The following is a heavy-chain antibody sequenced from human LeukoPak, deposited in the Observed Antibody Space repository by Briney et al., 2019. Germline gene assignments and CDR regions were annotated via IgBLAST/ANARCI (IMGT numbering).Heavy chain of an antibody. CDR2: ISSSGSTI. D-gene: IGHD2-15*01. V-gene: IGHV3-48*03. CDR3: AREDVGCSPDC. CDR1: GFTLNNFE. Sequence: GGSLRLSCAASGFTLNNFEMNWVRQAPGKGLEWVSFISSSGSTIYYAESVKGRFTISRDDAKNSLYLQMNSLRADDTAIYYCAREDVGCSPDCWGQGTLVTVSS. J-gene: IGHJ4*02.